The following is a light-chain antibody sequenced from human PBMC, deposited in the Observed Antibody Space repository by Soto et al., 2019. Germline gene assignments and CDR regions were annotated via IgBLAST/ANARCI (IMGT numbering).Light chain of an antibody. J-gene: IGLJ2*01. CDR1: SRHSRYA. CDR2: VNSDGSH. V-gene: IGLV4-69*01. CDR3: QTWGAGIRV. Sequence: QSVLTQSPSASASLGASVKLTCNLSSRHSRYAIAWHQQQPEKGPRYLMKVNSDGSHNKGDGIPDRFSGSSSGAERYLTISSLQSEDEADYYCQTWGAGIRVFGGGTKVTVL.